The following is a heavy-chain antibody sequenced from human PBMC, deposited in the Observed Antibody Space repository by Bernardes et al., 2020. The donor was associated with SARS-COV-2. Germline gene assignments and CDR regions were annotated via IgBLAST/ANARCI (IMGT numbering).Heavy chain of an antibody. CDR2: IFPKSGAT. D-gene: IGHD3-16*01. CDR3: ARGGDFVEFGVFTFGFF. CDR1: GYIFSDYY. Sequence: ASVKVSCTASGYIFSDYYIHWVRLAPGQGLEWMGYIFPKSGATKSAQTFQGRVTMTRDTSTNTAYMELNSLSAGDTAIYYCARGGDFVEFGVFTFGFFWGQRSLVTVS. V-gene: IGHV1-2*02. J-gene: IGHJ4*02.